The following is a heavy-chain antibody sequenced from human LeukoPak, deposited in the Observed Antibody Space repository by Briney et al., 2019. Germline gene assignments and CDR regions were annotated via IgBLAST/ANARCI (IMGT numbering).Heavy chain of an antibody. J-gene: IGHJ5*01. D-gene: IGHD2-15*01. Sequence: VASVKVSCKAPGYTFTSYDINWVRQATGQGLEWMGRINPKSGDTNYAQNFQGRVTMTRDTSMNTAYMELSRLRSDDTAVYFCARGYCSGGSCYLVENWFDFWGQGTLVTVSS. V-gene: IGHV1-2*06. CDR2: INPKSGDT. CDR3: ARGYCSGGSCYLVENWFDF. CDR1: GYTFTSYD.